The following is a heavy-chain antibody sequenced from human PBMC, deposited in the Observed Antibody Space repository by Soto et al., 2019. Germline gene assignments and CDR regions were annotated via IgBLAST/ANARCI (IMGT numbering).Heavy chain of an antibody. V-gene: IGHV5-51*01. CDR2: IYPGDSDT. CDR1: GYSFTSYW. J-gene: IGHJ5*02. CDR3: AKSGEQWLREDTNWFDP. D-gene: IGHD6-19*01. Sequence: GESLKISCKGSGYSFTSYWIGWVRQMPGKGLEWMGIIYPGDSDTRYSPSFQGQVTISADKSISTAYLQWSSLKASDTAMYYCAKSGEQWLREDTNWFDPSGQGTLVTVSS.